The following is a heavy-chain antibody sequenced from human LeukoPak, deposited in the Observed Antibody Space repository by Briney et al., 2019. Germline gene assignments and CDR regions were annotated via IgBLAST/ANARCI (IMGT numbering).Heavy chain of an antibody. CDR1: GYTFTSYG. Sequence: ASVKVSCKASGYTFTSYGISWVRQAPGQGLEWMAWISAYNGNTNYAQKLQGRVTMTTDTSTSTAYMELRSLRSDDTAVYYCARDSDGVSSGSANWFDPWGQGTLVTVSS. CDR3: ARDSDGVSSGSANWFDP. CDR2: ISAYNGNT. V-gene: IGHV1-18*04. J-gene: IGHJ5*02. D-gene: IGHD2-8*01.